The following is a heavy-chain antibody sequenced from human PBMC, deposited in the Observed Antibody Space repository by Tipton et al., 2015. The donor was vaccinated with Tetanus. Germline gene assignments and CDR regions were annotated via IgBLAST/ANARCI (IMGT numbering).Heavy chain of an antibody. CDR3: ARQRGYSGYDQRGYFDY. CDR2: IYPGDSDT. D-gene: IGHD5-12*01. J-gene: IGHJ4*02. Sequence: QLVQSGPEVKEPGESLKISCKGSGYSFTSYWIGWVRQMPGKGLEWMGIIYPGDSDTRYSPSFQGQVTISADKSISTAYLQWSSLKASDTAMYYCARQRGYSGYDQRGYFDYWGQGTLVTVSS. CDR1: GYSFTSYW. V-gene: IGHV5-51*01.